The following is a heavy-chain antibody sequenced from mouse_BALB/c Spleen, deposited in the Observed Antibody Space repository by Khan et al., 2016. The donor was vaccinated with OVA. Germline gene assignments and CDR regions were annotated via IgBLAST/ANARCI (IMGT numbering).Heavy chain of an antibody. J-gene: IGHJ2*01. D-gene: IGHD1-1*02. CDR2: IYPGNSDT. V-gene: IGHV1-5*01. CDR3: TRNGCGIYEGWDY. CDR1: GYTFTNYW. Sequence: VQLKQSGTVLARPGASVKMSCKGSGYTFTNYWMHWVKQRPGQGLEWIGAIYPGNSDTNYNQKFKGKAKVTAVQSTSTAYMDLNSLTNEDSAVYYCTRNGCGIYEGWDYWGQGTTLTVSS.